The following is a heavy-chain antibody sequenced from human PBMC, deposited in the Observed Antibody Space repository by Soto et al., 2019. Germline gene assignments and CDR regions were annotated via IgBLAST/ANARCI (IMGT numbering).Heavy chain of an antibody. D-gene: IGHD3-3*02. CDR3: ATVGFLEWLSHSYYYGMDV. CDR2: FDPEDGET. Sequence: GASVVSCKVSGYTLTELSMHWVRQAPGKGLEWMGGFDPEDGETIYAQKFQGRVTMTEDTSTDTAYMELSSLRSEDTAVYYCATVGFLEWLSHSYYYGMDVWGQGTTVTVSS. CDR1: GYTLTELS. J-gene: IGHJ6*02. V-gene: IGHV1-24*01.